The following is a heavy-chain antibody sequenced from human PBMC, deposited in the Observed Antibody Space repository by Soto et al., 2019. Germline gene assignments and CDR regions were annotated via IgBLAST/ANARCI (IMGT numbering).Heavy chain of an antibody. D-gene: IGHD4-17*01. CDR2: ISGSGGST. CDR1: GFTFSSYA. V-gene: IGHV3-23*01. Sequence: GGSLRLSCAASGFTFSSYAMSWVRQAPGKGLEWASAISGSGGSTYYADSVKGRFTISRDNSKNTLYLQMNSLRAEDTAVYYCAKDEYGDSTTIDYWGQGTLVTVSS. J-gene: IGHJ4*02. CDR3: AKDEYGDSTTIDY.